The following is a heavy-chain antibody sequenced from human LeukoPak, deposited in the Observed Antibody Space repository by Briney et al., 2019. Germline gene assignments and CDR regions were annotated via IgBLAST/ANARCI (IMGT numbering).Heavy chain of an antibody. D-gene: IGHD3-10*01. CDR2: ITHSGST. CDR1: GGSFSGYY. V-gene: IGHV4-34*01. J-gene: IGHJ5*02. CDR3: ARLITPTSGSNWFDT. Sequence: SETLSLTCAVYGGSFSGYYWSWIRQPPGKGLEWIGEITHSGSTNYNPSLESRLTISIDTSKNQFSLKLSSVTAADTAVYYCARLITPTSGSNWFDTWGQGTLVTVSS.